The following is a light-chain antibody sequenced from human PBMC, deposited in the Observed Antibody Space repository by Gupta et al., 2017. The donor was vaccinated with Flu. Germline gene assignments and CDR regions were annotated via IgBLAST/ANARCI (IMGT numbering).Light chain of an antibody. CDR1: QGISSY. Sequence: AIPMTQSPSSFSASTGDRVTITCLASQGISSYLAWYQQKPGKAPKLLIYAASTLQSGVPSRFSGSGYGTDFTLTISCLQSEDFANYYCQQDDSYPNFFGGGTKLEIK. CDR3: QQDDSYPNF. V-gene: IGKV1-8*01. J-gene: IGKJ4*01. CDR2: AAS.